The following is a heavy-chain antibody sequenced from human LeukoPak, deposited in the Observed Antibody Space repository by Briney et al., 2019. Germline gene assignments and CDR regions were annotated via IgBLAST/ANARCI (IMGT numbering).Heavy chain of an antibody. CDR3: ARLAVGATSSYYYYMDV. CDR1: GYSISSGYY. Sequence: PSETLSLTCSVSGYSISSGYYWGWIRQPPGKGLEWIGSIYHSGSTLYNPSLRSRITISLDTSKNQFSLKLSSVTAADTAVYYCARLAVGATSSYYYYMDVWGKGTTVTVSS. J-gene: IGHJ6*03. D-gene: IGHD1-26*01. V-gene: IGHV4-38-2*02. CDR2: IYHSGST.